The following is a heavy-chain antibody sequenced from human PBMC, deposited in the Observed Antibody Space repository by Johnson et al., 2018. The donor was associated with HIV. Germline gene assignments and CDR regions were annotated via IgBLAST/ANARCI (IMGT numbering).Heavy chain of an antibody. J-gene: IGHJ3*01. CDR2: ISGSGGST. Sequence: QVQLVESGRGLVKPGGSLRLSCAASGFTFSDYYMSWIRQAPGKGLEWVSYISGSGGSTYYADSVKGRLNISRDNSKTTLYLQMTSLRAEDTTVYYCARDAVIRSGWYNVDAFDVWGQGTMVTVSS. CDR1: GFTFSDYY. D-gene: IGHD6-19*01. CDR3: ARDAVIRSGWYNVDAFDV. V-gene: IGHV3-11*01.